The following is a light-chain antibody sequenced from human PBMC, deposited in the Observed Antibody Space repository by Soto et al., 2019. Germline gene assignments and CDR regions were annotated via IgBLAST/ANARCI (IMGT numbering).Light chain of an antibody. CDR1: QSVSSS. Sequence: DIVTSQSADSRCVSPGERTTLFCWASQSVSSSLAWYQQKPGQAPRLLIYGASTRATGIPARFSGSGSGTEFTLTISSLQSEDFAVYYCQQYYNWPRTSGQGTKVDIK. V-gene: IGKV3D-15*01. CDR3: QQYYNWPRT. CDR2: GAS. J-gene: IGKJ1*01.